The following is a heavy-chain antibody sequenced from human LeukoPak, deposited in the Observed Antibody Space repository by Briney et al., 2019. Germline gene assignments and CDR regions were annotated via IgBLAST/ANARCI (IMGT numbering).Heavy chain of an antibody. CDR3: ARGDSSGYYYSAGTSFDY. D-gene: IGHD3-22*01. Sequence: SQTLSLTCTVSGGSISSGGYYWSWIRQHPGKGLEWIGYIYYSGSTNYNPSLKSRVTISVDTSKNQFSLKLSSVTAADTAVYYCARGDSSGYYYSAGTSFDYWGQGTLVTVSS. CDR2: IYYSGST. V-gene: IGHV4-31*03. J-gene: IGHJ4*02. CDR1: GGSISSGGYY.